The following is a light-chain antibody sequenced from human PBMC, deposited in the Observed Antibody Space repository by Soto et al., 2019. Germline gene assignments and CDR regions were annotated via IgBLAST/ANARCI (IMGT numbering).Light chain of an antibody. J-gene: IGKJ5*01. CDR1: QSVSSN. Sequence: IVLTQSPATLSVSPGERATLSGRASQSVSSNLAWYQQQPGQAPRLLISGASTRATGVPARFSGSGSGTEFTLTTTSLQSEDFSVDYCQQRSNWPPITFGQGTQLDIK. CDR3: QQRSNWPPIT. V-gene: IGKV3D-15*01. CDR2: GAS.